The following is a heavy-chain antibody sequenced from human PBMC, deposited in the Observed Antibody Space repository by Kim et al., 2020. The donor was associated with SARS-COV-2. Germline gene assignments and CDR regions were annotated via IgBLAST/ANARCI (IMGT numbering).Heavy chain of an antibody. J-gene: IGHJ3*02. V-gene: IGHV3-30*04. CDR1: GFTFSSYA. D-gene: IGHD3-22*01. CDR2: ISYDGSNK. Sequence: GGSLRLSCAASGFTFSSYAMHWVRQAPGKGLEWVAVISYDGSNKYYADSVKGRFTISRDNSKNTLYLQMNSLRAEDTAVYYCAREVTMIKYRGGAFDIWGQGTMVTVSS. CDR3: AREVTMIKYRGGAFDI.